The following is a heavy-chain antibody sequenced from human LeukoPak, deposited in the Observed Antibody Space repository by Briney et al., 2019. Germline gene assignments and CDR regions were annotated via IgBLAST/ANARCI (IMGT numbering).Heavy chain of an antibody. CDR2: INTNTGNP. Sequence: GASVKVSCKASGYTFTSYAMNWVRQAPGQGLEWMGWINTNTGNPTYAQGFTGRFVFSLDTSVSTAYLQISSLKAEDTAVYYCARDGGYCSGGSCYVGFNNWFDPWGQGTLVTVSS. CDR1: GYTFTSYA. CDR3: ARDGGYCSGGSCYVGFNNWFDP. J-gene: IGHJ5*02. D-gene: IGHD2-15*01. V-gene: IGHV7-4-1*02.